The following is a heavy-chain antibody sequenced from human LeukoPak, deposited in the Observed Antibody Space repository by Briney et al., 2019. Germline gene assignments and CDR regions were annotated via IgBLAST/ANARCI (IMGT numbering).Heavy chain of an antibody. CDR3: AREGGQYYFDY. J-gene: IGHJ4*02. V-gene: IGHV4-39*07. CDR2: VFYNGDT. CDR1: GGSIIISGYY. D-gene: IGHD1-26*01. Sequence: PSETLSLTCAVSGGSIIISGYYWAWIRQPPGKGLEWIGSVFYNGDTYYNPSLKSRVTISVDTSKNQFSLKLTSVTAADTAVYYCAREGGQYYFDYWGQGTLVTVSS.